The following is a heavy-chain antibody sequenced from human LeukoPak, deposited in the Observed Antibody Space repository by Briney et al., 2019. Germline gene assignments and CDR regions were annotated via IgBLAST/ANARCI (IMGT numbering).Heavy chain of an antibody. Sequence: GGSLRLSCAASGFTFRNYGMHWVRQAPGKGLEWVGHINPSSDGGTTDYAAPVKGRFSISRDDSKNTLHLQVNRLKTEDTAVYYCTTGTWIQLWLADYWGQGTLVTVSS. CDR3: TTGTWIQLWLADY. V-gene: IGHV3-15*01. CDR2: INPSSDGGTT. J-gene: IGHJ4*02. D-gene: IGHD5-18*01. CDR1: GFTFRNYG.